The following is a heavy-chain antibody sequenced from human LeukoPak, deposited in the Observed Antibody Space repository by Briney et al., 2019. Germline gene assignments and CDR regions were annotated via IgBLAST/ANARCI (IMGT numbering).Heavy chain of an antibody. D-gene: IGHD2-15*01. J-gene: IGHJ4*02. Sequence: GESLKISFKGSGXSFTSYCIGWVRQMPGKGLEWMGIIYPGDSDTRYSPSFQGQVTISADKSISTAYLQWSSLKASDTAMYYCARHEGCSGGSCYLDYWGQGTLVTVSS. CDR3: ARHEGCSGGSCYLDY. V-gene: IGHV5-51*01. CDR1: GXSFTSYC. CDR2: IYPGDSDT.